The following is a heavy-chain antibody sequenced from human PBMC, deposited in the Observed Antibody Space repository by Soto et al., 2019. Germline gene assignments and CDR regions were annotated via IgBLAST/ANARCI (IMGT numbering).Heavy chain of an antibody. D-gene: IGHD3-10*01. V-gene: IGHV3-9*01. Sequence: GGSLRLSCAASGFTFDDYAIHWVRQAPGKGLEWVSGISWDSGSIGSADSVKGRFTISRDNAKNSLYLQMNSLRAEDTDLYYCVKDDGSRRYNYYGMDVWGQGTTVTVSS. CDR2: ISWDSGSI. CDR1: GFTFDDYA. J-gene: IGHJ6*02. CDR3: VKDDGSRRYNYYGMDV.